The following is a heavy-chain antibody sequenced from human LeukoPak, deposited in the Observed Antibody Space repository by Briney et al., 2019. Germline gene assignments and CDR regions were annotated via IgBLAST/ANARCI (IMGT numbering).Heavy chain of an antibody. J-gene: IGHJ4*02. V-gene: IGHV1-69*05. CDR1: GGTFSSYA. D-gene: IGHD3-3*01. CDR2: IIPIFGTA. Sequence: ASVKVSCKASGGTFSSYAISWVRQAPGQGLEWMGGIIPIFGTANYAQKFQGRVTITRNTSISTAYMELSSLRSEDTAVYYCARVSSGITILDWGQGTLVTVSS. CDR3: ARVSSGITILD.